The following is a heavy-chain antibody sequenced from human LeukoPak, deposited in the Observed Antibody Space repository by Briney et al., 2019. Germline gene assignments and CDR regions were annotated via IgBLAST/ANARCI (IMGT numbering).Heavy chain of an antibody. CDR3: ARREYSSSSYYFDY. D-gene: IGHD6-6*01. J-gene: IGHJ4*02. Sequence: SETLSLTCTVSGGSISSYYRSWIRQPPGKGLEWIGYIYYSGSTNYNPSLKSRVTISVDTSKNQFSLKLSSVTAADTAVYYCARREYSSSSYYFDYWGQGTLVTVSS. CDR1: GGSISSYY. CDR2: IYYSGST. V-gene: IGHV4-59*12.